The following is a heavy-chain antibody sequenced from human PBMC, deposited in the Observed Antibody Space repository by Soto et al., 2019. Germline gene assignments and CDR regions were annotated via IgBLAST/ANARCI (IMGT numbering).Heavy chain of an antibody. CDR3: ARGRVAARRVYYYYYGMDV. V-gene: IGHV1-8*01. CDR1: GYTFTSYD. CDR2: MNPNSGNT. D-gene: IGHD6-6*01. J-gene: IGHJ6*02. Sequence: ASVKVSCKASGYTFTSYDINWVRQATGQGLEWMGWMNPNSGNTGYAQKFQGRVTMTRNTSISTAYMELSSLRSEDTAVYYCARGRVAARRVYYYYYGMDVWGQGTTVTVSS.